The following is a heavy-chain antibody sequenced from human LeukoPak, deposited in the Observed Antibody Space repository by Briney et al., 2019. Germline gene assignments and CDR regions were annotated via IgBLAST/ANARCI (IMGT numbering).Heavy chain of an antibody. D-gene: IGHD3-22*01. CDR3: ARGTLRYYDSSGYFTPSFDY. J-gene: IGHJ4*02. Sequence: ASVKVSCKASGYTFTTNGISWVRQAPGQGLEWMGWINPNSGGTNYAQKFQGRVTMTRDTSISTAYMELSRLRSDDTAVYYCARGTLRYYDSSGYFTPSFDYWGQGTLVTVSS. CDR1: GYTFTTNG. CDR2: INPNSGGT. V-gene: IGHV1-2*02.